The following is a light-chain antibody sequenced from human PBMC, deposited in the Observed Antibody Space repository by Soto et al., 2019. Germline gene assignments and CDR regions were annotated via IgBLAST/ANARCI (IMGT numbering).Light chain of an antibody. CDR3: MQAQQTPPT. V-gene: IGKV2-28*01. CDR2: LGS. Sequence: IVMSQSPLSLPVTPGEPASISCRSSESLLHENGYNYLDWYLQKPGQSPQLLIYLGSNRASGVPDRFSGSGSGTDYTLKISRVEAEDVGVYYCMQAQQTPPTLGQGTKLEI. J-gene: IGKJ2*01. CDR1: ESLLHENGYNY.